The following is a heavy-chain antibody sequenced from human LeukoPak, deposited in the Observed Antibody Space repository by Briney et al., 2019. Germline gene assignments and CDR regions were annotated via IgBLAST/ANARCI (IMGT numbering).Heavy chain of an antibody. CDR1: GGSINSGDYY. CDR3: ARGRGYNYGPFDS. J-gene: IGHJ5*01. D-gene: IGHD5-18*01. V-gene: IGHV4-30-4*01. CDR2: IYNSGST. Sequence: SETLSLTCTVSGGSINSGDYYWSWIRQPPGKGLEWIGCIYNSGSTYYNPSLRSRVIVSLDTSKNQFSLKLSSVTAADTAVYYCARGRGYNYGPFDSWGQGTLVTVSS.